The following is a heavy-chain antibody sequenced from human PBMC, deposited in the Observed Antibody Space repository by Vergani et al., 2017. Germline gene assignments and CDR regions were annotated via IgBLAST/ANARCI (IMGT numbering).Heavy chain of an antibody. CDR1: GFTFSAYS. CDR3: VRDPDYSTFDS. D-gene: IGHD4-11*01. CDR2: IGVSDNSI. V-gene: IGHV3-48*01. Sequence: DVRLVDSGGGVVQPGGSLRLSCAASGFTFSAYSMNWVRQTPGKGLEWISYIGVSDNSIYYADSVMGRFAISRDNARHLLFLQMNSLRAVDSALYFCVRDPDYSTFDSWGQGTLVTVS. J-gene: IGHJ4*02.